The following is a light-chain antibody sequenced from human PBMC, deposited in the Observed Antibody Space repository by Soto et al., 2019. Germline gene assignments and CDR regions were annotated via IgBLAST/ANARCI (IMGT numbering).Light chain of an antibody. V-gene: IGKV3D-15*01. J-gene: IGKJ1*01. Sequence: EIVMTQSPAALSLSPGERATLSCRASQTVSRSLAWYQQKPGQAPRLLIYAASTRATGIPDRFSGSGSGTDFTLTISGLQSEDFAVYYCQQYNNWPWTFGQGTKVDIK. CDR2: AAS. CDR1: QTVSRS. CDR3: QQYNNWPWT.